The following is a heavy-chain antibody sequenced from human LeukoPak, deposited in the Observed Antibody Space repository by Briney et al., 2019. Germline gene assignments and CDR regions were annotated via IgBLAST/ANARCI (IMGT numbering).Heavy chain of an antibody. CDR3: AKEYCTGGSCYLGAFDY. V-gene: IGHV3-30-3*01. D-gene: IGHD2-15*01. Sequence: GGSLRLFCAASGFTFSSYAMHWVRQAPGKGLEWVAVISYDGSNKYYADSVKGRFTISRDNAKNTLYLQMNSLRAEDAALYYCAKEYCTGGSCYLGAFDYWGQGTLVTVSS. CDR1: GFTFSSYA. J-gene: IGHJ4*02. CDR2: ISYDGSNK.